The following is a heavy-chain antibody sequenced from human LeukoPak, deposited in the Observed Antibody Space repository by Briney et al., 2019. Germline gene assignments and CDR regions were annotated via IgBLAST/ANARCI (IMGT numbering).Heavy chain of an antibody. V-gene: IGHV3-30*18. CDR2: IPSDGSYT. CDR3: AKDRYGDYGPFDI. CDR1: GFNFNSHG. J-gene: IGHJ3*02. Sequence: GGSLRLSCAASGFNFNSHGMHWVRQAPGKGLEWVALIPSDGSYTYYADSVKGRFTISRDNSKNTLSLQMNSVRPDDTAVYYCAKDRYGDYGPFDIWGQGTMVTVSS. D-gene: IGHD4-17*01.